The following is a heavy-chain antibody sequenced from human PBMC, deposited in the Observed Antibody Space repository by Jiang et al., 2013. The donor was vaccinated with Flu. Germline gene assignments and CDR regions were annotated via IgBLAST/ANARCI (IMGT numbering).Heavy chain of an antibody. CDR1: DYSVSSSNW. CDR3: ARRAGDLYCGGDCLYQIDY. CDR2: IYYSGNT. Sequence: GSGLVKPSDTLSLTCAVSDYSVSSSNWWGWIRQPPGKGLEWIGFIYYSGNTYYNPSLKSRLTMSLDTSKNQFSLKLTSVTAVDTALYYCARRAGDLYCGGDCLYQIDYWGHGTLVTVSS. J-gene: IGHJ4*01. D-gene: IGHD2-21*02. V-gene: IGHV4-28*01.